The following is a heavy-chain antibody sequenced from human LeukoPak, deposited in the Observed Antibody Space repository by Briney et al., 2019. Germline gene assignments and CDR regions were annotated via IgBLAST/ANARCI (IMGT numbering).Heavy chain of an antibody. CDR1: GFTFSSYS. CDR2: ISSSGSTI. Sequence: GGSLRLSCAASGFTFSSYSMNWVRQAPGKGLEWVSYISSSGSTIYYADSVKGRFTISRDNAKNSLYLQMNSLRAEDTAVYYCARRPRLGGDYWGQGTLVTVSS. D-gene: IGHD7-27*01. J-gene: IGHJ4*02. V-gene: IGHV3-48*04. CDR3: ARRPRLGGDY.